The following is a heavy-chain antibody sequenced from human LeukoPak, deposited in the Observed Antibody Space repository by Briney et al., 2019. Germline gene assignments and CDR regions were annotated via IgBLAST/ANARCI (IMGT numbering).Heavy chain of an antibody. J-gene: IGHJ3*02. D-gene: IGHD1-1*01. CDR2: INSDGSRT. Sequence: GGSLRLSCAASKFSFSSYWMHWVRQAPGKGLVWVSRINSDGSRTNYADSVKGRFTISRGNAKNSLYLQMNSLRAEDTAVYYCANRRGTQVLGNNIDIWGQGTLVTVSS. CDR3: ANRRGTQVLGNNIDI. V-gene: IGHV3-74*01. CDR1: KFSFSSYW.